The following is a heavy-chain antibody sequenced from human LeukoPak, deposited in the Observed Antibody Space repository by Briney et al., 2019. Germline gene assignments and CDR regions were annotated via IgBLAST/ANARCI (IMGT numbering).Heavy chain of an antibody. Sequence: GRSLRLSCAASGFTFKRYAMHWVRQAPGKGLEWLAIMSYDGNISYYADSVKGRFTISRDNSNDTLYLQMNSLRADDTAIYYCTRGRSVYGSGSYSAYWGQGTLVTVSS. V-gene: IGHV3-30*04. J-gene: IGHJ4*02. CDR2: MSYDGNIS. CDR3: TRGRSVYGSGSYSAY. D-gene: IGHD3-10*01. CDR1: GFTFKRYA.